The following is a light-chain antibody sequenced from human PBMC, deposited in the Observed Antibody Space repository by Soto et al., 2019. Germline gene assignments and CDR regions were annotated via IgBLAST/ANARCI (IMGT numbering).Light chain of an antibody. V-gene: IGKV3-15*01. CDR2: RAS. CDR1: QSVSNN. Sequence: EIVMTQSPATLSVSPGERVTLSCRASQSVSNNLAWYQQKPGQAPRLFIYRASTRATGIPARFSGSGSGTEFTLTISSLQSEDFAVYYCQQYNNWPKMFGQGTKVEI. J-gene: IGKJ1*01. CDR3: QQYNNWPKM.